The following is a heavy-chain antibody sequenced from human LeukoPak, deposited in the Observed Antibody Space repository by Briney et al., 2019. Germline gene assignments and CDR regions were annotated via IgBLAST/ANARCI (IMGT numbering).Heavy chain of an antibody. Sequence: PSQTLSLTCTVSGGSISSGDYYWSWIRQPPGKGLEWIRYIYYSGTTYYNPSLKSRVTISVDTSKNQFSLKLISVTAADTGVYDCARVTGGIAAGYWGQGTLVTVS. CDR3: ARVTGGIAAGY. D-gene: IGHD6-13*01. V-gene: IGHV4-30-4*08. CDR2: IYYSGTT. CDR1: GGSISSGDYY. J-gene: IGHJ4*02.